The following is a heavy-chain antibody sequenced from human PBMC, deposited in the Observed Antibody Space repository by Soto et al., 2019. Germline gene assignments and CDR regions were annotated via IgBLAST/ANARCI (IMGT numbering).Heavy chain of an antibody. Sequence: GRSLRLSCVAPGFAFSGPTIPWVGQASGKGLEWVGRIRSKVNGYATAYDASVKGRFTISRDDSKNTAYLLMNSLKTEDTAVYYCTAKSQDDYWGQGTLVTVSS. CDR3: TAKSQDDY. CDR1: GFAFSGPT. CDR2: IRSKVNGYAT. V-gene: IGHV3-73*01. J-gene: IGHJ4*02.